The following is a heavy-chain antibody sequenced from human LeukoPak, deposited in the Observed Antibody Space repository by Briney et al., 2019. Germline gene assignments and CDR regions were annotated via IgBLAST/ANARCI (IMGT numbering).Heavy chain of an antibody. CDR1: GRSISSSSYS. CDR2: VYKIGST. Sequence: SATLSLTCPVPGRSISSSSYSWGWIRQPPGKGLERLGSVYKIGSTSYNSSLRSRVTISVDTSKSHLSLKLSTVTAAHTAVYYCARRAVVINPFFFVYWGQGTLVTVSS. D-gene: IGHD3-22*01. J-gene: IGHJ4*02. CDR3: ARRAVVINPFFFVY. V-gene: IGHV4-39*02.